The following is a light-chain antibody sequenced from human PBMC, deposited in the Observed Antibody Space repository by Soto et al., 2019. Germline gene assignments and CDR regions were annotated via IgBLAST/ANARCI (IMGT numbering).Light chain of an antibody. CDR1: SSDVGGYNY. V-gene: IGLV2-14*01. CDR3: SSYTSSSTLDV. Sequence: QSVLTQPASVSGSPGQSITISCTGTSSDVGGYNYVSWYQQHPGKAPKLMIYDVSNRPSGVSNRFSGSKSGNTASLTISGLQAEDEVEYYCSSYTSSSTLDVFGTGTKVTVL. J-gene: IGLJ1*01. CDR2: DVS.